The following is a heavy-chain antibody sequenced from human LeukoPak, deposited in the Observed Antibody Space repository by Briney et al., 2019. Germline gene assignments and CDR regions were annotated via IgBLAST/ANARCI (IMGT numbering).Heavy chain of an antibody. V-gene: IGHV4-38-2*02. CDR1: GYSISSGYY. D-gene: IGHD1-1*01. CDR3: ARRAYSAAYWKHFDY. Sequence: SETLSLTCTVSGYSISSGYYWGWIRQPPGKGLEWIGSIYYHENTYYNSSLKSRVTISVDTSKNQFSLKLNSVTAADPAVYFCARRAYSAAYWKHFDYWGQGTLVTVSS. CDR2: IYYHENT. J-gene: IGHJ4*02.